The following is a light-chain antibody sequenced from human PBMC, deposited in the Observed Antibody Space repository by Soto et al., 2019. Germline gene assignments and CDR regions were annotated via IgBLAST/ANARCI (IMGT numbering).Light chain of an antibody. CDR1: QSVSSD. Sequence: EIVMTQSPATLSVSPGERATLSCRASQSVSSDLAWYQQKPGQAPSLLIYGASTRATGMPARFSGSGSGTEFTLTISSLQSEDSAVYYCQQYKDWWTFGQGTKVEIK. CDR3: QQYKDWWT. V-gene: IGKV3-15*01. J-gene: IGKJ1*01. CDR2: GAS.